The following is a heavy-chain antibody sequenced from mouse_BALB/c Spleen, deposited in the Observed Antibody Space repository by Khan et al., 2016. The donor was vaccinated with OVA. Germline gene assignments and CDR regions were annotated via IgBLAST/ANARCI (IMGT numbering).Heavy chain of an antibody. D-gene: IGHD1-1*01. CDR1: GYSFTGYF. Sequence: EVKLMESGPELVKPGASVKISCKASGYSFTGYFMNWVMLSHGKSLEWIGRINPHIGETFYNQKFKGKATLTVDESSSTAHMELRSLTSEDSAVYYCARIYRSDFDYWGQGTTLTVSS. CDR2: INPHIGET. CDR3: ARIYRSDFDY. J-gene: IGHJ2*01. V-gene: IGHV1-20*01.